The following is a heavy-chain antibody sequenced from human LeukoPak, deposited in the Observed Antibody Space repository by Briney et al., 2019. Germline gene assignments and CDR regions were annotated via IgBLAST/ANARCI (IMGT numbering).Heavy chain of an antibody. J-gene: IGHJ4*02. Sequence: GASVKVSCKASGGTFSSYAISWVRQAPGQGHEWMGGIIPIFGTANYAQKFQGRVTITADESTSTAYMELSSLRSEDTAVYYCTREHRGGYYFDYWGQGTLVTVSS. V-gene: IGHV1-69*13. CDR3: TREHRGGYYFDY. CDR2: IIPIFGTA. D-gene: IGHD3-10*01. CDR1: GGTFSSYA.